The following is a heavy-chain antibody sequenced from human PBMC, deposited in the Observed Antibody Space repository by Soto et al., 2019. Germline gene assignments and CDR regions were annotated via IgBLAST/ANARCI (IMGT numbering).Heavy chain of an antibody. CDR1: GYTFTSYG. CDR3: AVRLDDYSSHSDLFDS. Sequence: ASVKRSCPASGYTFTSYGISWVRQAPGQGLEWMGWISAYNGNTNYAQKLQGRVTMTTDTSTSTAYMELRSLRSDDTAVYYCAVRLDDYSSHSDLFDSWGKGKLVTV. V-gene: IGHV1-18*04. J-gene: IGHJ5*01. CDR2: ISAYNGNT. D-gene: IGHD2-2*01.